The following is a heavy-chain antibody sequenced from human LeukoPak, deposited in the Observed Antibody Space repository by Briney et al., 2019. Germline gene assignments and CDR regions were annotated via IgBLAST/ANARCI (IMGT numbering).Heavy chain of an antibody. CDR1: GFTFSGYW. V-gene: IGHV3-7*04. CDR3: ARGYSYVFY. D-gene: IGHD5-18*01. CDR2: IKLDGSET. J-gene: IGHJ4*02. Sequence: PGGSLRLSCAASGFTFSGYWMSWVRQAPGKGLEWVANIKLDGSETNYGDSVKGRFTISRDNAKNSLFLQMNSLRAEDTAVYYYARGYSYVFYWGQGTLVSVSS.